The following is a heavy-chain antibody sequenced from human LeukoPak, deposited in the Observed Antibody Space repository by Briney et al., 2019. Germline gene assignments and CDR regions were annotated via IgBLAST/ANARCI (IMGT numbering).Heavy chain of an antibody. D-gene: IGHD3-22*01. CDR1: GYTFTGYY. CDR2: INPNSGGT. Sequence: ASVEVSCKASGYTFTGYYMHWVRQAPGQGLEWMGRINPNSGGTNYAQKFQGRVTMTRDTSISTAYMELSRLRSDDTAVYYCARSLYYYDSSGYYYFDYWGQGTLVTVSS. J-gene: IGHJ4*02. V-gene: IGHV1-2*06. CDR3: ARSLYYYDSSGYYYFDY.